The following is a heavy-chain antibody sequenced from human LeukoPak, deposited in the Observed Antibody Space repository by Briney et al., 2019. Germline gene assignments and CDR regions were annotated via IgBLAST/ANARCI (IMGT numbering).Heavy chain of an antibody. CDR3: ARHLADEIAAAGDY. CDR1: GGSISSSSYY. J-gene: IGHJ4*02. D-gene: IGHD6-13*01. V-gene: IGHV4-39*01. CDR2: ICYSGST. Sequence: PSETLSLTCTVSGGSISSSSYYWGWIRQPPGKGLEWIGSICYSGSTYYNPSLKSRVTISVDTSKNQFSLKLSSVTAADTAVYYCARHLADEIAAAGDYWGQGTLVTVSS.